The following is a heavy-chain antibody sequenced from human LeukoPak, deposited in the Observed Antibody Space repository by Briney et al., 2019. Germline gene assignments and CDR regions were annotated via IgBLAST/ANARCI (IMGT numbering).Heavy chain of an antibody. Sequence: ASVKVSCKASGYTFTGYYIHWVRQAPGQGLEWMGRINPNSGGTKTAQKFQDRVIMTRDTSITTASMDLSGLASDDTAVYHCGRSTTLGGRDDLDIWGQGTMVTVSS. J-gene: IGHJ3*02. CDR3: GRSTTLGGRDDLDI. CDR1: GYTFTGYY. V-gene: IGHV1-2*02. CDR2: INPNSGGT. D-gene: IGHD3-16*01.